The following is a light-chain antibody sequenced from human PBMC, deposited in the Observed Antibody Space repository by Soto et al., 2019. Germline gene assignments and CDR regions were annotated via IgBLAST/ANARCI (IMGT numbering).Light chain of an antibody. CDR2: WAS. Sequence: DIVMTQSPDSLAVSLGERATINCKSSQSVLYSSNNKNYLAWYQQKPGQPPKLLIYWASTRESGVPDRFSGSVSGTDFTLTISSLQAEDVAVYYCQQYYSTPPMYTFGQGTKLEFK. CDR3: QQYYSTPPMYT. V-gene: IGKV4-1*01. J-gene: IGKJ2*01. CDR1: QSVLYSSNNKNY.